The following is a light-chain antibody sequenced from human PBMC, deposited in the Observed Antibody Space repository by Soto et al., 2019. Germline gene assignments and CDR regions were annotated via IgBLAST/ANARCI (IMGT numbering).Light chain of an antibody. V-gene: IGLV2-14*01. CDR2: DVG. Sequence: QSVLTQPASVSGSPGQSITIACTGTSSDIGGYNFVSWYQQHPGKAPKLLMYDVGNRPSGVSNRFSGSKSGNTASLTISGLQAEDEAHYYCNSYRTVSTYVFGTGTKVTVL. CDR1: SSDIGGYNF. J-gene: IGLJ1*01. CDR3: NSYRTVSTYV.